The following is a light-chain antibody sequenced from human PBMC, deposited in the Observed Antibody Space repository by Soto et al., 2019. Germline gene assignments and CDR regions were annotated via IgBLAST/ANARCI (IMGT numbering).Light chain of an antibody. CDR2: EVV. J-gene: IGLJ2*01. CDR1: SSDVGGYNY. CDR3: SSYGGVNNVV. V-gene: IGLV2-8*01. Sequence: QSALTQPPSASGSPGQSVTISCTGTSSDVGGYNYVSWYQQHPGAAPKLMIYEVVKRPSGVPDRFSGSKSGNTASLTVSGLQAEDESDYYCSSYGGVNNVVFGGGTKLTVL.